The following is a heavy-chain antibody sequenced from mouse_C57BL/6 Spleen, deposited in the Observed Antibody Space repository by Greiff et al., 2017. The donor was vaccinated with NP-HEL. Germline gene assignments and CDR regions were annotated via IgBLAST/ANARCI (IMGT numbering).Heavy chain of an antibody. CDR1: GYTFTDYY. CDR2: IYPGSGNT. V-gene: IGHV1-76*01. J-gene: IGHJ4*01. Sequence: VKLMESGAELVRPGASVKLSCKASGYTFTDYYINWVKQRPGQGLEWIARIYPGSGNTYYNEKFKGKATLTAEKSSSTAYMQLSSLTSEDSAVYFCARRSNSYYAMDYWGQGTSVTVSS. D-gene: IGHD5-2*01. CDR3: ARRSNSYYAMDY.